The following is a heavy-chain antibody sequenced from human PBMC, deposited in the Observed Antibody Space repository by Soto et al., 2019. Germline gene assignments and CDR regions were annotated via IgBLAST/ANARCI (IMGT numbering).Heavy chain of an antibody. V-gene: IGHV5-51*01. CDR2: IYPGDSDT. CDR1: GYSFTSYW. D-gene: IGHD3-3*01. CDR3: ARARLESGSWSHYYYYGMDV. J-gene: IGHJ6*02. Sequence: GESLKISCKGSGYSFTSYWIGWVRQMPGKGLEWMGIIYPGDSDTRYSPSFQGQVTISADKSISTAYLQWSSLKASDTAMYYCARARLESGSWSHYYYYGMDVWGQGTTVTVYS.